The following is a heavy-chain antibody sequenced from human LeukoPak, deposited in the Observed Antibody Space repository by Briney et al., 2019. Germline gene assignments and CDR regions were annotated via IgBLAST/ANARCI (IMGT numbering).Heavy chain of an antibody. Sequence: ASVKVSCKASGYTFTGYYMHWVRQAPGQGLEWMGWINPNSGGTNYAQKFQGRVTMTRDTSISTAYMELSRLRSDDTAVYYCARDRFVVVTAVYYGMYVWGQGTTVTVSS. J-gene: IGHJ6*02. D-gene: IGHD2-21*02. CDR2: INPNSGGT. V-gene: IGHV1-2*02. CDR1: GYTFTGYY. CDR3: ARDRFVVVTAVYYGMYV.